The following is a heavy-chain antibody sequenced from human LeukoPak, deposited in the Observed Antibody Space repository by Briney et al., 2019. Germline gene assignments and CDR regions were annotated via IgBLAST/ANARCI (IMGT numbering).Heavy chain of an antibody. CDR3: ARARPYGDYRYDY. V-gene: IGHV1-2*06. D-gene: IGHD4-17*01. J-gene: IGHJ4*02. CDR2: INPNSGGT. Sequence: ASVNVSCKASGYTFTGYYMHWVRQAPGQGLEWMGRINPNSGGTNDAQKFQGRVTMTRDTSISTAYMELSRLRSDDTAVYYCARARPYGDYRYDYWGQGTLVTVSS. CDR1: GYTFTGYY.